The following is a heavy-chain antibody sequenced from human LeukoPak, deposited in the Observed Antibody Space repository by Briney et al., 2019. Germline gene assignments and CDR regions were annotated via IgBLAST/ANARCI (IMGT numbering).Heavy chain of an antibody. V-gene: IGHV4-39*07. CDR1: GGSISSSSYY. Sequence: SETLSLTCTVSGGSISSSSYYWSWIRQPPGKGLEWIGEINHSGSTNYNPSLKSRVTISVDTSKNQFSLKLSSVTAADTAVYYCARRKGIAAAGTGRYFDYWGQGTLVTVSS. CDR3: ARRKGIAAAGTGRYFDY. D-gene: IGHD6-13*01. J-gene: IGHJ4*02. CDR2: INHSGST.